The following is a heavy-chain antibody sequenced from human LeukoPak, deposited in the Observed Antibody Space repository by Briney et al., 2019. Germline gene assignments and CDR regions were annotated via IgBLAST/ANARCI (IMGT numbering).Heavy chain of an antibody. J-gene: IGHJ4*02. D-gene: IGHD3-3*01. CDR1: GFTFSSYS. CDR2: ISSSSSYI. V-gene: IGHV3-21*01. Sequence: PGGSLSLSCAASGFTFSSYSMNWVRQAPGKGLEWVSSISSSSSYIYYADSVKGRFTISRDNAKNSLYLQMNSLRAEDTAVYYCARDRYDFWSGFDYWGQGTLVTVSS. CDR3: ARDRYDFWSGFDY.